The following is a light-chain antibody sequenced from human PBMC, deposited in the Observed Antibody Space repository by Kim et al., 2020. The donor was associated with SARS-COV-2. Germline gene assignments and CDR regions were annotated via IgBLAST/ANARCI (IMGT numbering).Light chain of an antibody. CDR2: GAS. V-gene: IGKV1-17*01. CDR1: QDIRKD. CDR3: LQHNSDPIT. Sequence: ATVGDRGTISCRGSQDIRKDLGWYQQSPGRAPKRLIYGASSLQSGVPSRFSGSGSGTEFTLTISSLQPEDFATYFCLQHNSDPITFGQGTRLEIK. J-gene: IGKJ5*01.